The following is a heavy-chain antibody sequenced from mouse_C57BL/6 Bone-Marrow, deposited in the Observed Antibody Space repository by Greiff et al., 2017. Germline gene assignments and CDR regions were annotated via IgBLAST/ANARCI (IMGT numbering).Heavy chain of an antibody. J-gene: IGHJ4*01. CDR1: GFSLTSYG. CDR3: AKKGDGYPLYYYAMDY. CDR2: IWGDGST. Sequence: VQVVESGPGLVAPSQSLSITCTVSGFSLTSYGVSWVRQPPGKGLEWLGVIWGDGSTNYHSALISRLSISKDNSKSQVVLKLNSLQPDDTATYYCAKKGDGYPLYYYAMDYWGQGTSVTVSS. V-gene: IGHV2-3*01. D-gene: IGHD2-3*01.